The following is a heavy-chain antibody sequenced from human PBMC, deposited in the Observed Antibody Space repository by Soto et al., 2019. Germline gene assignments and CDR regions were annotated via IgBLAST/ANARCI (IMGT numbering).Heavy chain of an antibody. CDR2: LIPIFGTA. Sequence: QVQLVQSGAEVKKPGSSVKVSCKASGGTFSSYSINWVRQAPGQGLEWMGELIPIFGTANYAQKFQGRVTITADESTSTAYMELSSLRAEDTAVYYCAREGGRHSGGIDYWGQGTLVTVSS. CDR1: GGTFSSYS. J-gene: IGHJ4*02. V-gene: IGHV1-69*01. D-gene: IGHD1-26*01. CDR3: AREGGRHSGGIDY.